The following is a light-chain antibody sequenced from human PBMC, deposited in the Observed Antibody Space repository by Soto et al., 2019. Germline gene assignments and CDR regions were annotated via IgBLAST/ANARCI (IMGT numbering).Light chain of an antibody. Sequence: QSVLTQPPSASGSPGQSVTISCTGTSSDVGGYNYVSWYQQHPGKAPKLMIYEVSKRPSGVPGRFSGSKSGNTASLTVSGLQAEDEADYYCNSYAGSNNPFVFGTGTRSPS. CDR2: EVS. V-gene: IGLV2-8*01. CDR1: SSDVGGYNY. CDR3: NSYAGSNNPFV. J-gene: IGLJ1*01.